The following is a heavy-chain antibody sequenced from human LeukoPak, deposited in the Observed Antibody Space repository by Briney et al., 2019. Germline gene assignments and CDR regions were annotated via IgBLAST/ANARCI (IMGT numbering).Heavy chain of an antibody. CDR3: ATEGPVVPAAVDY. D-gene: IGHD2-2*01. Sequence: ASVKVSCKASGYTFTGYYMHWVRQAPGQGLEWMGWINPNSGGTNYAQKFQGRVTMTRDTSISTAYMELSRQRSDDTAVYYCATEGPVVPAAVDYWGQGTLVTVSS. CDR2: INPNSGGT. CDR1: GYTFTGYY. V-gene: IGHV1-2*02. J-gene: IGHJ4*02.